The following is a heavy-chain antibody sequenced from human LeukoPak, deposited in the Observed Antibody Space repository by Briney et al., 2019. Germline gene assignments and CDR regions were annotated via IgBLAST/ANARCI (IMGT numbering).Heavy chain of an antibody. Sequence: ASVKVSCKASGYTFTGYYMHWVRQAPGQGLEWMGWINPNSGGTNYAQKFQGRVTMTRDKSISTAYMELSRLRSDDTAVYYCAREAYGDNYNLDYWGQGTLVTVSS. J-gene: IGHJ4*02. CDR1: GYTFTGYY. V-gene: IGHV1-2*02. D-gene: IGHD4-17*01. CDR3: AREAYGDNYNLDY. CDR2: INPNSGGT.